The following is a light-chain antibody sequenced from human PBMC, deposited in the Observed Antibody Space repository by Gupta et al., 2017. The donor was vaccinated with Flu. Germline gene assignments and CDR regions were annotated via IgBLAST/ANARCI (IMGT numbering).Light chain of an antibody. CDR2: AAS. Sequence: DIQMTQSPSSLSASVGDRVTITCRASQIIDNYLNWYQQKPGKAPKLLISAASNLQSGVPSRFSGSGSGTDFTLAISSLQAEDFATYYCQQSFRVPVTLGPGTTVDFK. CDR3: QQSFRVPVT. J-gene: IGKJ3*01. V-gene: IGKV1-39*01. CDR1: QIIDNY.